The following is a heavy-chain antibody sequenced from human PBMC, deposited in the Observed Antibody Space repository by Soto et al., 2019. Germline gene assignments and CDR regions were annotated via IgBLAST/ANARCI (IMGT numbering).Heavy chain of an antibody. CDR1: GFSLSTSGVG. CDR3: AHVYGGYDNFAY. J-gene: IGHJ4*02. D-gene: IGHD5-12*01. Sequence: QITLKESGPTLVKPTQTLTLTCTFSGFSLSTSGVGVGWIRQPPGKALEWLALIYWDDDKRYSPALKSRLTITKDTSKTQVVLTMTNMDPVDTATYYCAHVYGGYDNFAYWGQGTLVTVSS. CDR2: IYWDDDK. V-gene: IGHV2-5*02.